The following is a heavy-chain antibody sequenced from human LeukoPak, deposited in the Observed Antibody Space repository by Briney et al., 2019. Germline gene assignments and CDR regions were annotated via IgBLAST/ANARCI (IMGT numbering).Heavy chain of an antibody. Sequence: QPWRSLRLSCAASGFTFSSYGMHRVRQAPGKGLEWVAVIWYDGSNKYYADSVKGRFTISRDNSKDTLYLQMNSLRAEDTAVYYCARGQLYYYDSSGYSYWGQGTLVTVSS. CDR2: IWYDGSNK. J-gene: IGHJ4*02. CDR1: GFTFSSYG. CDR3: ARGQLYYYDSSGYSY. D-gene: IGHD3-22*01. V-gene: IGHV3-33*01.